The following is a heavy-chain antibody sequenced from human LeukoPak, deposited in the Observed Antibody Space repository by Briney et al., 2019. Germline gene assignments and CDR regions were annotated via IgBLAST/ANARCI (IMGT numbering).Heavy chain of an antibody. CDR3: AREVHPEPDFDY. D-gene: IGHD1-14*01. CDR1: GFTFSSYA. V-gene: IGHV3-30*04. Sequence: GRSLRLSCAASGFTFSSYATHWVRQAPGKGLEWVAVISYDGSNKYYADSVKGRFTISRDNSKNTLYLQMNSLRAEDTAVYYCAREVHPEPDFDYWGQGTLVTVSS. J-gene: IGHJ4*02. CDR2: ISYDGSNK.